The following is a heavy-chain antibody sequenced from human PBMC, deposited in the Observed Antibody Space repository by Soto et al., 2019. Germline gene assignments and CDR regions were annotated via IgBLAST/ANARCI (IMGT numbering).Heavy chain of an antibody. Sequence: QVQLQESGPGLVKPSETLSLTCTVSGGSISSYYWSWIRQPPGKGLEWIGYIYYSGSTNYNPSLKCRLTXXVDTSKNQFSLKLSSVTAADTAVYYCASFNWYFDLWGRGTLVTVSS. V-gene: IGHV4-59*08. CDR2: IYYSGST. J-gene: IGHJ2*01. CDR1: GGSISSYY. CDR3: ASFNWYFDL.